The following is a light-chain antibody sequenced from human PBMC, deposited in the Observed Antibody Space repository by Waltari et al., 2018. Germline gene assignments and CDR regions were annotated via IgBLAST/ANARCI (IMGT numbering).Light chain of an antibody. V-gene: IGLV1-40*01. Sequence: QSVLTQPPSVSGAPGQRVTIYCTGSISNIGAGYDVHWYQQLPGTAPKLLIYGNNNRPSGGPDRFSGAKSGTSASLASTGVQSDDEADYYCQSYDNILSGGVFGGGTKLTVL. CDR1: ISNIGAGYD. CDR2: GNN. J-gene: IGLJ2*01. CDR3: QSYDNILSGGV.